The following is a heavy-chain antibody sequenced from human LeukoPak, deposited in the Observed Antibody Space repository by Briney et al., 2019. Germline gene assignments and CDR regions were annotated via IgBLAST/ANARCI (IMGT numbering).Heavy chain of an antibody. V-gene: IGHV3-23*01. CDR2: ISGGGRST. Sequence: GGSLRLSCAASGFTFSTCAMSWVRQAPGKGLEWVSTISGGGRSTDYADSVKGHFTISRDNSKNTLYLQMNSLRDEDTAVYYCAKSSYYDASGYYREYYFDYWGQGTLVTVSS. D-gene: IGHD3-22*01. J-gene: IGHJ4*02. CDR1: GFTFSTCA. CDR3: AKSSYYDASGYYREYYFDY.